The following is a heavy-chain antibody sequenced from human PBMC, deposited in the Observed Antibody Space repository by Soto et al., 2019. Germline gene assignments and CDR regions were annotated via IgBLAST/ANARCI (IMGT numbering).Heavy chain of an antibody. CDR3: AKDIIPNSGYGASQREYGMDV. Sequence: DVQLVESGGVVVQPGGSLRLSCAASGFTCDDYTMHWVRQAPGKGLEWVSLISWDGGSTYYADSVKGRFTISRDNSKNSLYLQMNSLRTEDTALYYCAKDIIPNSGYGASQREYGMDVWGQGTTVTVSS. V-gene: IGHV3-43*01. J-gene: IGHJ6*02. CDR1: GFTCDDYT. CDR2: ISWDGGST. D-gene: IGHD5-12*01.